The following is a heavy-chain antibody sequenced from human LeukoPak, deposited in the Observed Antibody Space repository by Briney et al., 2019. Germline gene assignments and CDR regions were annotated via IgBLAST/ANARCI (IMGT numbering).Heavy chain of an antibody. CDR3: AREMSGYDGYDYFDY. V-gene: IGHV1-3*01. D-gene: IGHD5-12*01. J-gene: IGHJ4*02. Sequence: ASVKVSCKTSGYTFTTYAVHWVRQAPGHRLEWMGWINGGNGDTKYSQKFQGRISIARDTSATTAYMELSSLRSEDTAVYYCAREMSGYDGYDYFDYWGQGSLVTVSS. CDR1: GYTFTTYA. CDR2: INGGNGDT.